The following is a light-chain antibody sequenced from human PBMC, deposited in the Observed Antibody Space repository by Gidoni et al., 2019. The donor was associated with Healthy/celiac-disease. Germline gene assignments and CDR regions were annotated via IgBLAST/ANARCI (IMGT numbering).Light chain of an antibody. CDR2: GAS. Sequence: IVMTQSPATLSVSPGERATLSCRASQSVSSNLAWYQQKPGQAPRLLLYGASTRATGIPARFSGSGSGTEFTLTISSLHSEDFAVYYCQHQGTFGQGTKVEIK. V-gene: IGKV3-15*01. J-gene: IGKJ1*01. CDR1: QSVSSN. CDR3: QHQGT.